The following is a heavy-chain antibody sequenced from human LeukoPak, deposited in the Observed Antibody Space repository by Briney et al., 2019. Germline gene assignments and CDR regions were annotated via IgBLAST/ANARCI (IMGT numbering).Heavy chain of an antibody. J-gene: IGHJ6*03. D-gene: IGHD6-13*01. Sequence: GGSLRLSCAASGFTFSSYGMHWVRQAPGKGLERVAVIWYDGSNKYYADSVKGRFTISRDNSKNTLYLQMNSLRAEDTAVYYCARAPTLQQLVGYYMDVWGKGTTVTVSS. CDR1: GFTFSSYG. CDR3: ARAPTLQQLVGYYMDV. V-gene: IGHV3-33*01. CDR2: IWYDGSNK.